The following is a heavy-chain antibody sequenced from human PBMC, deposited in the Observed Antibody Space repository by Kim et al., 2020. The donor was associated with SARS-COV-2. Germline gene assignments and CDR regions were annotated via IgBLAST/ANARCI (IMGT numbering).Heavy chain of an antibody. V-gene: IGHV4-59*13. CDR2: IYYSGST. CDR1: GGSISSYY. CDR3: ARESGVWGSYRYRGWFDP. D-gene: IGHD3-16*02. J-gene: IGHJ5*02. Sequence: SETLSLTCTVSGGSISSYYWSWIRQPPGKGLEWIGYIYYSGSTNYNPSLKSRVTISVDTSKNQFSLKLSSVTAADTAVYYCARESGVWGSYRYRGWFDPWGQGTLVTVSS.